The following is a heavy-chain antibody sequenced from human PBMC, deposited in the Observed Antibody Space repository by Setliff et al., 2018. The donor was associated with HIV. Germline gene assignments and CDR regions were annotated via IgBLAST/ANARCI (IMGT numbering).Heavy chain of an antibody. D-gene: IGHD3-10*01. J-gene: IGHJ5*02. V-gene: IGHV4-59*12. CDR2: IYQNGRT. Sequence: PSETLSLTCSVSAGSITGYFWTWIRQPPGKGLEWIGNIYQNGRTNYNASLTSRVTISVDTPKKQFSLRLTSVTAADTAVYYCARTYGSEDTINWFDPWGRGTLVTVSS. CDR1: AGSITGYF. CDR3: ARTYGSEDTINWFDP.